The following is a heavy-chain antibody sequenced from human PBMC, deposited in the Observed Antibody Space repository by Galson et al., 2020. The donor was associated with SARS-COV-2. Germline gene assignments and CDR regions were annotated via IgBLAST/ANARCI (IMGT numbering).Heavy chain of an antibody. CDR3: ARHEVGYSSDILLFFLRKGPPPRATLILTLFPYTTLFRSKQWYQRRGIN. V-gene: IGHV4-39*01. Sequence: IGSIYYSGSTYYNPSLKSRVTISVDTSKNQFSLKLSSVTAADTAVYYCARHEVGYSSDILLFFLRKGPPPRATLILTLFPYTTLFRSKQWYQRRGINWG. CDR2: IYYSGST. J-gene: IGHJ1*01. D-gene: IGHD6-19*01.